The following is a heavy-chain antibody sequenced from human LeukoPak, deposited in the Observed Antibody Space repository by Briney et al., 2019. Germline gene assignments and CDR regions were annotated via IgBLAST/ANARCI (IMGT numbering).Heavy chain of an antibody. D-gene: IGHD2-15*01. J-gene: IGHJ4*02. Sequence: ASVKVSCKASDYIFTVYNITWVRQAPGQGLEWMGRFSVYTGHTDFARNFQDRVTMTADTFTTTAYMKLKSLRSDDTAVYYCARTPEKHIDYWGQGTLVTVSS. CDR1: DYIFTVYN. V-gene: IGHV1-18*01. CDR3: ARTPEKHIDY. CDR2: FSVYTGHT.